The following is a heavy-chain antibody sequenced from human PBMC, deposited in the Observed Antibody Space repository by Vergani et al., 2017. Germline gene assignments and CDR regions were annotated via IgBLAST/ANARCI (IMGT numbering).Heavy chain of an antibody. J-gene: IGHJ4*02. CDR2: ISSSSSYI. D-gene: IGHD3-10*01. V-gene: IGHV3-21*01. Sequence: EVQLVESGGGLVQPGRSLRLSCAASGFTFSSYSMNWVRQAPGKGLEWVSSISSSSSYIYYADSVKGRFTISRDNAKNSLYLQMNSLRAEDTAVYYCARGGMVRGGPDYWGQGTLVTVSS. CDR1: GFTFSSYS. CDR3: ARGGMVRGGPDY.